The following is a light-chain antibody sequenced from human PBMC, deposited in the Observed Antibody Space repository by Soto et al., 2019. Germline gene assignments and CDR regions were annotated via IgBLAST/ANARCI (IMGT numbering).Light chain of an antibody. J-gene: IGLJ2*01. CDR3: MIWHSSAVV. CDR1: SGINVGTYR. CDR2: YKSDSDK. V-gene: IGLV5-45*02. Sequence: QPVLTQPSSLSASPGASASLNCTLRSGINVGTYRIYWYQQKPGSPPQYLLRYKSDSDKQQGSGVPSRFSGSKDASANAGILLISGLQSEDEADYYCMIWHSSAVVFGGGTKLTVL.